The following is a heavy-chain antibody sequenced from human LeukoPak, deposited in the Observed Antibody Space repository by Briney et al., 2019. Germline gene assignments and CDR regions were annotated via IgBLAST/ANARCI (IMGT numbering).Heavy chain of an antibody. CDR3: ALSYVTDAFDI. D-gene: IGHD3-16*01. CDR2: IYYSGST. CDR1: GGSISSGDYY. V-gene: IGHV4-30-4*01. J-gene: IGHJ3*02. Sequence: SETLSLACTVSGGSISSGDYYWSWIRQPPGKGLEWIGYIYYSGSTYYNPSLKSRVTISVDTSKNQFSLKLSSVTAADAAVYYCALSYVTDAFDIWGQGTMVTVSS.